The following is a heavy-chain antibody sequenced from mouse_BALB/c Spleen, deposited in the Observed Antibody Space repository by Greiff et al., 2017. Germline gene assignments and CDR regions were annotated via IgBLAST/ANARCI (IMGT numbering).Heavy chain of an antibody. CDR3: TRDGYYEEYAMDY. Sequence: VQLQQSGAELVRPGASVTLSCKASGYTFTDYEMHWVKQTPVHGLEWIGAIDPETGGTAYNQKFKGKATLTADKSSSTAYMELRSLTSEDSAVYYCTRDGYYEEYAMDYWGQGTSVTVSS. CDR2: IDPETGGT. V-gene: IGHV1-15*01. CDR1: GYTFTDYE. J-gene: IGHJ4*01. D-gene: IGHD2-3*01.